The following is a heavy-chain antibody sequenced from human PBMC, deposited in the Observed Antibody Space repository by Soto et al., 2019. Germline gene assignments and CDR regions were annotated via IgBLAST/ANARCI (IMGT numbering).Heavy chain of an antibody. CDR2: IKQDGSDK. CDR1: GFTFSGYL. V-gene: IGHV3-7*01. Sequence: QTGGSLRLSCAASGFTFSGYLMSWVRQAPGKGLEWVANIKQDGSDKYYVDSVKGRFTISRDNAKNSLYLQMNSLRAEDTAVYYCARYKYVRPTFFDYWGQGTLVTVSS. D-gene: IGHD1-20*01. CDR3: ARYKYVRPTFFDY. J-gene: IGHJ4*02.